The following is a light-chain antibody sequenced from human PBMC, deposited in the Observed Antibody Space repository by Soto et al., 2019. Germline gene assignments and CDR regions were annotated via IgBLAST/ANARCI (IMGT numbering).Light chain of an antibody. V-gene: IGKV1-9*01. CDR3: QQLTNFRFT. CDR1: QGINKF. J-gene: IGKJ2*01. CDR2: GAS. Sequence: IQLTQSPSSLSESVGDRVTITCRASQGINKFLAWYQQRPGKAPQLLVYGASTLQSWVPSRVSGSGSGTDFTLTISSLQHEDFATYYCQQLTNFRFTFGQGTKLDSK.